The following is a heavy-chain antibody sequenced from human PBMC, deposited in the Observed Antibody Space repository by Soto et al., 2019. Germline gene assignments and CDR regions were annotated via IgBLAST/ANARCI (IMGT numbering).Heavy chain of an antibody. CDR2: IYYSGSP. J-gene: IGHJ6*01. CDR3: ARADDYYDSSGYYYRVPSHGMDV. D-gene: IGHD3-22*01. CDR1: GGSISSSY. V-gene: IGHV4-59*01. Sequence: SETRSLTCTVSGGSISSSYWSWIRQSPGKGLEWIGYIYYSGSPNYNPSLKSRVTISVDTSENQLSLKLSSVTAADTAVYYCARADDYYDSSGYYYRVPSHGMDVWGQGTTVTVSS.